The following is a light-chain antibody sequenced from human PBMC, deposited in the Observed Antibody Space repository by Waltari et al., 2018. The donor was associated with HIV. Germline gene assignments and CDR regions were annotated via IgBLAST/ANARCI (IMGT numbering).Light chain of an antibody. CDR3: QQFHSYPVT. Sequence: AIQLTQSPPSLSASVNDRVTITCRASQDINSALAWYLQKPGKAPKLLIYDVSTLESGVPSRFIGSGFGTDYTLTISSLQSEDFATYFCQQFHSYPVTFGQGTRLEIK. V-gene: IGKV1-13*02. CDR2: DVS. CDR1: QDINSA. J-gene: IGKJ5*01.